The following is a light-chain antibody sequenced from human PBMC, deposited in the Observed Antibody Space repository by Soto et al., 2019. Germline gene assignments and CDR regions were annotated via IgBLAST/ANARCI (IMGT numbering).Light chain of an antibody. CDR2: AAS. V-gene: IGKV3-20*01. CDR3: QQYGSSLWT. J-gene: IGKJ1*01. CDR1: QSVSSSY. Sequence: EIVLTQSPGTLSLSPGERVTLSCRASQSVSSSYLAWYQQKLGQAPRLLIYAASSRATGIPDRFSGSGSGTDFTLTISRLEPEDFALYYCQQYGSSLWTFGQGTKVEIK.